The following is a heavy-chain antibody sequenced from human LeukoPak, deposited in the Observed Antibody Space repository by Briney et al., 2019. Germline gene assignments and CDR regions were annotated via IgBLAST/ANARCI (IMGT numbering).Heavy chain of an antibody. Sequence: PGGSLRLPCAASGFTFSDYAMSWVRQAPGKGLEWVSMISGAGGSTYYADSVKGRFTISRDNSKNTLYLQMNSLRVEDTAIYYCAKADCRSTSCYMVAWFDPWGQGTLVTVSS. J-gene: IGHJ5*02. CDR3: AKADCRSTSCYMVAWFDP. CDR1: GFTFSDYA. D-gene: IGHD2-2*02. CDR2: ISGAGGST. V-gene: IGHV3-23*01.